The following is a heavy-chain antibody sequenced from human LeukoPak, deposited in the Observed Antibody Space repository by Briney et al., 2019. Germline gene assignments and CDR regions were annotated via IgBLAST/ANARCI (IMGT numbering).Heavy chain of an antibody. J-gene: IGHJ4*02. V-gene: IGHV3-30-3*01. D-gene: IGHD5-12*01. CDR3: ARDSSGYDEGTYYFDY. CDR1: GLTFSSDS. CDR2: LAYDGSNK. Sequence: SVSLPCAPSGLTFSSDSVHGVRHAPGKVLRKWGALAYDGSNKYYADSVKGRFTISRDNSKNTLYLQMNSLRAEDTAVYYCARDSSGYDEGTYYFDYWGQGTLVTVSS.